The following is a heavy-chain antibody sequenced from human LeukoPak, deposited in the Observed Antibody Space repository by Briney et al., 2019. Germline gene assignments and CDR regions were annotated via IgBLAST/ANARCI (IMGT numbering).Heavy chain of an antibody. Sequence: PSETLSLTCAVYGGSFSGYYWSWIRQPPGKGLEWIGEINHSGSTNYNPSLKSRVTISVDTSKNQFSLKLSSVTAADTAVYYCARGKRWDSGAFDIWGQGTMVTVSS. CDR3: ARGKRWDSGAFDI. CDR1: GGSFSGYY. CDR2: INHSGST. D-gene: IGHD4-23*01. V-gene: IGHV4-34*01. J-gene: IGHJ3*02.